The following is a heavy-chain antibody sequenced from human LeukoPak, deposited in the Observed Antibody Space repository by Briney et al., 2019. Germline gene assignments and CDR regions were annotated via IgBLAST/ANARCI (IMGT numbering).Heavy chain of an antibody. CDR1: GYTFTGYG. CDR2: ISAYNGNT. J-gene: IGHJ2*01. D-gene: IGHD3-9*01. Sequence: ASVKVSCKASGYTFTGYGISWVRQAPGQGLEWMGWISAYNGNTNYAQELQGRVTMTTDTSTSTAYMELRSLRSDDTAVYYCARGASDILTGYSNAFQWYFDLWGRGTLVTVSS. CDR3: ARGASDILTGYSNAFQWYFDL. V-gene: IGHV1-18*01.